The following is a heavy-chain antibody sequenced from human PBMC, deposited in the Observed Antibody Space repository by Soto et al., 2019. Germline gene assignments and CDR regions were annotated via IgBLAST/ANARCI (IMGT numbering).Heavy chain of an antibody. CDR2: IYYSGST. J-gene: IGHJ4*02. D-gene: IGHD4-17*01. CDR3: AREHDYGGRSDY. CDR1: NGSLSSNY. V-gene: IGHV4-59*12. Sequence: SETLSLTCTVSNGSLSSNYWSWIRQSPGKGLEWIGNIYYSGSTNYNPSLKSRVTISVDTSKNQFSLKLSSVTAADTAVYYCAREHDYGGRSDYWGQGTLVTVSS.